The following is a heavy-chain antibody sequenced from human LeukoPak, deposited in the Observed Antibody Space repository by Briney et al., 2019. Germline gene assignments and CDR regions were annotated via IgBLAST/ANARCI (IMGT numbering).Heavy chain of an antibody. D-gene: IGHD2-2*01. CDR1: GYTFTGYY. J-gene: IGHJ5*02. CDR3: ARDRSSTSSGPNWFDP. Sequence: ASVKVSCKASGYTFTGYYMHWVRQAPGQGLEWMGWINPNSGGTNYAQKFQGRVTMTRDRSISTGYMELSRLRSDDTAVYYCARDRSSTSSGPNWFDPWGQGTLVTVSS. CDR2: INPNSGGT. V-gene: IGHV1-2*02.